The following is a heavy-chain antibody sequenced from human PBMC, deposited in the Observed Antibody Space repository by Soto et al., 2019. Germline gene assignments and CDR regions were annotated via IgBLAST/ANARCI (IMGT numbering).Heavy chain of an antibody. V-gene: IGHV3-23*01. CDR1: GFTFSSYA. D-gene: IGHD6-13*01. J-gene: IGHJ4*02. Sequence: GGSLRLSCAASGFTFSSYAMSWVRQAPGKGLEWVSAISGSGGSTYYADSVKGRFTISRDNSKNTLYLQMNSLRAEDTAVYYCAKLGIAAGGSNSLDYWGQGTLVTVSS. CDR2: ISGSGGST. CDR3: AKLGIAAGGSNSLDY.